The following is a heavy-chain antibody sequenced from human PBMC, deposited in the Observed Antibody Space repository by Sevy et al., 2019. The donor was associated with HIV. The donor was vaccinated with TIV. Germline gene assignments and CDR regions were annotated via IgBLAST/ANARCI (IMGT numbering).Heavy chain of an antibody. CDR2: IQYDGSNK. CDR3: VKEGGGEGGDH. V-gene: IGHV3-30*02. CDR1: GFSFSSYG. D-gene: IGHD2-21*01. Sequence: GGSLRLSCAASGFSFSSYGMHWVRQAPGKGLEWMSYIQYDGSNKDYADSVKGRFTISRDKSKNTLYLQMNSLRVEDRAVFYCVKEGGGEGGDHWGQGTLVTVSS. J-gene: IGHJ4*02.